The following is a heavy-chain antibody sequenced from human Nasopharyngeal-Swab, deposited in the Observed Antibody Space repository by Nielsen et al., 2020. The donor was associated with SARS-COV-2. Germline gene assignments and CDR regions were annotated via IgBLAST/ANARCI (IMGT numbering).Heavy chain of an antibody. CDR3: ARVSTLPYSSSWYYFDY. J-gene: IGHJ4*02. Sequence: ASVKVSCKASGYTFTSYDINWVRQATGQGLEWMGWMNPNSGNTGYAQKFQGRVTMTRNTSISTAYMELSSLRSEDTAVYYCARVSTLPYSSSWYYFDYWGQGALVTVSS. CDR2: MNPNSGNT. V-gene: IGHV1-8*01. CDR1: GYTFTSYD. D-gene: IGHD6-13*01.